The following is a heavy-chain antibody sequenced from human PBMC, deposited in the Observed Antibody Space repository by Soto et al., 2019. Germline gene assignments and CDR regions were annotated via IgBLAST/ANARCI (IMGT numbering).Heavy chain of an antibody. CDR1: GGSISSGGYY. J-gene: IGHJ3*02. Sequence: SETLSLTCTVSGGSISSGGYYWSWIRQHPGKGLEWIGYIYYSGSTYYNPSLKSRLTISVDTSKNQFSLKLSSVTAADTAVYYCARRGGQLKISAFDIWAQGTMVPVSS. D-gene: IGHD1-1*01. V-gene: IGHV4-31*03. CDR2: IYYSGST. CDR3: ARRGGQLKISAFDI.